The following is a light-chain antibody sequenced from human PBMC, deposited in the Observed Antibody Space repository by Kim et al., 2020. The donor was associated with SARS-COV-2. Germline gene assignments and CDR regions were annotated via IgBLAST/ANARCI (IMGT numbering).Light chain of an antibody. Sequence: GQSITISCTGTSSGVGGYTYVSWYQQHPGKAPKLMIYEVSKQPSGVPDRFSGSKSGNTASLTVSGLQAEDEADYYCSSYAGSNNLVFGGGTQLTVL. CDR1: SSGVGGYTY. CDR2: EVS. CDR3: SSYAGSNNLV. V-gene: IGLV2-8*01. J-gene: IGLJ3*02.